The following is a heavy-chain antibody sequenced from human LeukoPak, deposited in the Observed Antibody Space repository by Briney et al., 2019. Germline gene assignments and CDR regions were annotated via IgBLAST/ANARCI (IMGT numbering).Heavy chain of an antibody. CDR2: IVVGSGNT. CDR3: AASGAPQDYNDWFDP. V-gene: IGHV1-58*02. J-gene: IGHJ5*02. CDR1: GFTFTSSA. D-gene: IGHD4-11*01. Sequence: SVKVSCKASGFTFTSSAMQWVQQARGQRLEWIGWIVVGSGNTNYAQKFQERVAITRDMSTSTAYMELSSLRSEDTAVYYCAASGAPQDYNDWFDPWGQGTLVTVSS.